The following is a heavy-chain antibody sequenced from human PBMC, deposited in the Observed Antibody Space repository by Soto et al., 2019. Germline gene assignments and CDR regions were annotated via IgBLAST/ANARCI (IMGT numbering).Heavy chain of an antibody. CDR3: AKDLGGSQLRLDY. V-gene: IGHV3-23*01. D-gene: IGHD3-16*01. Sequence: HPGGSLRLSCAASGFTFSSYAMSWVRQAPGKGLEWVSAISGSGGSTYYADSVKGRFTISRDNSKNTLYLQMNSLRAEDTAVYYCAKDLGGSQLRLDYWGQGTLVTVSS. CDR2: ISGSGGST. CDR1: GFTFSSYA. J-gene: IGHJ4*02.